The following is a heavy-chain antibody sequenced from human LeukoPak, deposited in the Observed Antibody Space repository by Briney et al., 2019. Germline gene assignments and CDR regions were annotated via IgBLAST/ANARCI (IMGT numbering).Heavy chain of an antibody. Sequence: PGGSLRLSCAASGFTFSSYSMNWVRQAPGKGLEWVSYISSSSSTVYYADSVTGRFTISRDNAKNSLYLQMNSLRAEDTAVYYCARDVFSYWYFDLWGRGTLVTVSS. V-gene: IGHV3-48*04. CDR3: ARDVFSYWYFDL. CDR1: GFTFSSYS. J-gene: IGHJ2*01. D-gene: IGHD5/OR15-5a*01. CDR2: ISSSSSTV.